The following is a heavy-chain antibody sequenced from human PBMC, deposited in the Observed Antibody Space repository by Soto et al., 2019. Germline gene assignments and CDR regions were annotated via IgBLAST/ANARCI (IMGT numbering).Heavy chain of an antibody. CDR2: IIPIFGTA. D-gene: IGHD2-15*01. CDR3: ARDTHGSSWFDY. J-gene: IGHJ4*02. Sequence: SVKVSFKASGGTFSSYAISWVRQAPGQGLEWMGGIIPIFGTANYAQKFQGRVTITADESTSTAYMELSSLRSEDTAVYYCARDTHGSSWFDYWGQGTLVTVSS. CDR1: GGTFSSYA. V-gene: IGHV1-69*13.